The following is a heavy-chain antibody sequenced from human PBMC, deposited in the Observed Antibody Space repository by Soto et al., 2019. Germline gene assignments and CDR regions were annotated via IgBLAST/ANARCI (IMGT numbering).Heavy chain of an antibody. CDR2: IYSSGST. J-gene: IGHJ6*02. D-gene: IGHD2-15*01. CDR1: GGSIINYY. Sequence: NPSETLSLTCTVSGGSIINYYWSWIRQSPGKGLEWIGYIYSSGSTSYSPFLQSRVTISVDTSKNQLSLKMTSVTAADTAIYYCARELTRIAARGMDVWGQGTTVTVSS. V-gene: IGHV4-59*01. CDR3: ARELTRIAARGMDV.